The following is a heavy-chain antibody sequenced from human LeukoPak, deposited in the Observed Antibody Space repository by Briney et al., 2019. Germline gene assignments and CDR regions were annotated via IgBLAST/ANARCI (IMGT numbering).Heavy chain of an antibody. V-gene: IGHV3-30*02. CDR2: IWHDGSNE. Sequence: PGGSLRLSCAASGFSFGIHGMHWVRQAPGKGLEWVAIIWHDGSNEYYEDSVKGRFTISRDNSKNTLYLQMNSLSVEDTAVYYCARVGYYASGPFSYFDYWGQGTLVTVSS. CDR3: ARVGYYASGPFSYFDY. CDR1: GFSFGIHG. J-gene: IGHJ4*02. D-gene: IGHD3-10*01.